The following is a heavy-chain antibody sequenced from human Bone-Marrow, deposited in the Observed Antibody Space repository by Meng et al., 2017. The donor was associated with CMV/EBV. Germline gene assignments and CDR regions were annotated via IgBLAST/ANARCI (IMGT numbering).Heavy chain of an antibody. CDR3: ARARDSSGYRRWFDP. D-gene: IGHD3-22*01. V-gene: IGHV1-18*01. Sequence: ASVKVSCKASGYTFTSYGISWVRQAPGQGLEWMGWISAYNGNTNYAQKLQGRVTMTTDTSTSTAYMELRSLRSDDTAVYYCARARDSSGYRRWFDPWGQGTRVTGSS. CDR2: ISAYNGNT. CDR1: GYTFTSYG. J-gene: IGHJ5*02.